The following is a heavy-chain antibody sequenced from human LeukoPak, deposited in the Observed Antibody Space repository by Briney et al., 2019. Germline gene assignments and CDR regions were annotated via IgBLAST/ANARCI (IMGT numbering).Heavy chain of an antibody. J-gene: IGHJ4*02. CDR1: GFTFSNYA. CDR3: AKLLWFGEGRADY. CDR2: ISGSGVST. V-gene: IGHV3-23*01. D-gene: IGHD3-10*01. Sequence: PGGSLRLSCAASGFTFSNYAMSWVRQAPGKGLEWVSGISGSGVSTYYADSVKGRFTISRDNSKNTLYLQMSSLRAEDTAIYYCAKLLWFGEGRADYWGQGTLVTVSS.